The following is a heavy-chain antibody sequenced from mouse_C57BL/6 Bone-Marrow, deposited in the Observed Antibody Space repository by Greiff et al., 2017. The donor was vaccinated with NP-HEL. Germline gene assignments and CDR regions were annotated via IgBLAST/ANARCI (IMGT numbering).Heavy chain of an antibody. D-gene: IGHD1-1*01. CDR1: GFTFSSYG. Sequence: DVQLVESGGDLVKPGGSLKLSCAASGFTFSSYGMSWVRQTPDKRLEWVATISSGGSYTYYPDSVKGRFTISRDNAKNTLYLQMSSLKSEDTAMYYCARRGNITTVVDDWGQGTTLTVSS. J-gene: IGHJ2*01. CDR3: ARRGNITTVVDD. CDR2: ISSGGSYT. V-gene: IGHV5-6*01.